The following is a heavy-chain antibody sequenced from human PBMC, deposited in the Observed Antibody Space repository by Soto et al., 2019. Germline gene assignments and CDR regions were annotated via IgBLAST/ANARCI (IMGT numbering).Heavy chain of an antibody. V-gene: IGHV4-59*01. CDR3: GIADYLRHTDL. CDR2: LYYTGST. CDR1: GDFLVGYY. J-gene: IGHJ2*01. D-gene: IGHD4-17*01. Sequence: QVQLQESGPGLVKPSETLSLTCTVSGDFLVGYYWTWIRQPPGKGLEWIGYLYYTGSTSYNPSFKGRVTISADTSKKQFSLNLTSVTAADTAVYYCGIADYLRHTDLWGRGTLVAVSS.